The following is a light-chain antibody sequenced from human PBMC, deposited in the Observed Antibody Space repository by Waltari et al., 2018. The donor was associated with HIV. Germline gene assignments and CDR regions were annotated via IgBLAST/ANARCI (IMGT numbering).Light chain of an antibody. CDR3: QQYNTYSPT. CDR1: QSISSW. CDR2: KAS. Sequence: DIQMTQSPSTLSAFVGDRVTITCRASQSISSWLAWYQQQPGKDPKLLIYKASTLQSGVPSRFSGSGSGTEFTLTISSLQPDDFATYYCQQYNTYSPTFGQGTKLEIK. J-gene: IGKJ2*01. V-gene: IGKV1-5*03.